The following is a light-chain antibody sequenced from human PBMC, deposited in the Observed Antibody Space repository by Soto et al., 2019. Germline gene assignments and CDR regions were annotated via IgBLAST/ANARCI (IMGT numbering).Light chain of an antibody. J-gene: IGKJ5*01. Sequence: IVLTQSPSSLSVSHGGRDTISCRASQSVGSNLAWYQQKPGQAPRLLIYGASTRATGIPARFSGSGSGTEFTLTISSLQSEDFAVYYCQQYNKWPLTFGQGTRLAIK. CDR3: QQYNKWPLT. V-gene: IGKV3-15*01. CDR2: GAS. CDR1: QSVGSN.